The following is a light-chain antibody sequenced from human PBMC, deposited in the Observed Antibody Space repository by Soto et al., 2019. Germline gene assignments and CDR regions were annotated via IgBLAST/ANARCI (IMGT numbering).Light chain of an antibody. J-gene: IGLJ2*01. Sequence: QSVLTQPHSASGTPGQTVTISCSGSSSNIGSNYVYWYQQFPGTAPKLLIFRNNQRPSGVPDRFSGSKSGTSASLAISGLRSEDEADYYCAAWDVSLNDVVFGGGTKLTVL. CDR3: AAWDVSLNDVV. CDR2: RNN. CDR1: SSNIGSNY. V-gene: IGLV1-47*01.